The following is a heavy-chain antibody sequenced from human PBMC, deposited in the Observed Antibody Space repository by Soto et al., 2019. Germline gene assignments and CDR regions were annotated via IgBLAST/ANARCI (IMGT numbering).Heavy chain of an antibody. D-gene: IGHD4-17*01. J-gene: IGHJ2*01. CDR3: ARLDLGDYLNWYFDL. CDR2: IDPSDSYT. CDR1: GYSFTSHW. V-gene: IGHV5-10-1*01. Sequence: GESLKISCKASGYSFTSHWISWVRQMPGKGLEWMGRIDPSDSYTNYSPSFQGHVTISVDKSISTAYLQWSSLKASDTAMYYCARLDLGDYLNWYFDLWGRGTLVTVSS.